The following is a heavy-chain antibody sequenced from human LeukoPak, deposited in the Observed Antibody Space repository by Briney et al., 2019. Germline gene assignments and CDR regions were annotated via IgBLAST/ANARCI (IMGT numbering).Heavy chain of an antibody. CDR2: FDPEDGET. J-gene: IGHJ4*02. CDR3: ATAAGFGEFYYFDY. D-gene: IGHD3-10*01. Sequence: ASVKVSCKVSGYTPTELSMHWVRQAPGKGLEWMGGFDPEDGETIYAQKFQGRVTMTEDTSTDTAYMELSSLRSEDTAVYYCATAAGFGEFYYFDYWGQGTLVTVSS. V-gene: IGHV1-24*01. CDR1: GYTPTELS.